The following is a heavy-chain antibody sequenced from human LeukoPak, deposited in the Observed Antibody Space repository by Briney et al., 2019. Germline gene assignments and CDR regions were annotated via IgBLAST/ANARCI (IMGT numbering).Heavy chain of an antibody. V-gene: IGHV3-7*04. CDR2: VKEDGSEK. J-gene: IGHJ5*01. CDR1: GFTFSSYW. Sequence: GESLKISCAAPGFTFSSYWMSWVRQAPGKGLEWVANVKEDGSEKYYVDSVKGRFTISRDNARKSLYLQMNSLRAEDTAVYYCARDRGRNWFDSWGQGTLVTVSS. D-gene: IGHD6-25*01. CDR3: ARDRGRNWFDS.